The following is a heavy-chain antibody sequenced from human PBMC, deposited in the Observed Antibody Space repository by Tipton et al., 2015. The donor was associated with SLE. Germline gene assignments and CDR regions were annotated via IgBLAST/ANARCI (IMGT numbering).Heavy chain of an antibody. V-gene: IGHV1-46*01. CDR3: ARDGEGCYVGD. D-gene: IGHD3-3*01. CDR1: GYTFTSYY. CDR2: INPSGGST. J-gene: IGHJ6*03. Sequence: QSGPEVKKPGASVKVSCKASGYTFTSYYMHWVRQAPGQGLEWMGIINPSGGSTSYAQKFQGRVTMTRDTSTSTVYMELSSLRSEDAAVDVWARDGEGCYVGDWGKGTTVTVSS.